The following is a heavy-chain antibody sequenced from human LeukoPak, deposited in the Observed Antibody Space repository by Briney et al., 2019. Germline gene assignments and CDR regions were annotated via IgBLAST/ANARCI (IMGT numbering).Heavy chain of an antibody. V-gene: IGHV1-8*01. J-gene: IGHJ4*02. D-gene: IGHD1-26*01. CDR3: ARSSVGARRRIDY. Sequence: WASVRVSCKASGYTFTSYDINWVRQATGQGLEWVVWMNPNSGNTGYAQTFQGRVTITRSTSITTAYMELNSLTSEDTAVYYCARSSVGARRRIDYWGQGTLVTVSS. CDR2: MNPNSGNT. CDR1: GYTFTSYD.